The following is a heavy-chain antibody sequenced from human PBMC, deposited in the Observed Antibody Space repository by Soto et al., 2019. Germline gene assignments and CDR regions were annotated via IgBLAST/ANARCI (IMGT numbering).Heavy chain of an antibody. CDR3: PTSTHSSLLNYGSGSYCNDAFDI. J-gene: IGHJ3*02. Sequence: QVPLVQSGAEVKKPGASVKVSCKASGYTFTSYGISWVRQAPGQGLEWMGWISAYNGNTNYAQKLQGRVTMTTETSTSTAYMELRSLRSDDTAVYYCPTSTHSSLLNYGSGSYCNDAFDIWGQGTMVTVSS. D-gene: IGHD3-10*01. CDR2: ISAYNGNT. CDR1: GYTFTSYG. V-gene: IGHV1-18*01.